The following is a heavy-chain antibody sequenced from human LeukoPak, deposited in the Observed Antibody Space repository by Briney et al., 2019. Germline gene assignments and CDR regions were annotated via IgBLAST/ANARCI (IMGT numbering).Heavy chain of an antibody. CDR1: GFTFDDYA. CDR3: AKLEGDYGDFLDY. Sequence: GGSLRLSCAASGFTFDDYAMHWVRQAPGKGLEWVSGISWNSGSIGYADSVKGRFTISRDNAKNSLYLQMSSLRAEDTALYYCAKLEGDYGDFLDYWGQGTLVTVSS. CDR2: ISWNSGSI. V-gene: IGHV3-9*01. D-gene: IGHD4-17*01. J-gene: IGHJ4*02.